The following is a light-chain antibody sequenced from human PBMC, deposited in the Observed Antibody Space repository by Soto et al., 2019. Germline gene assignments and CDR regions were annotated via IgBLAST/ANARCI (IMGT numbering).Light chain of an antibody. V-gene: IGKV3-15*01. CDR2: GAS. CDR1: QSVSSN. CDR3: QQYNDWPPYT. J-gene: IGKJ2*01. Sequence: EIVMTQSPATLSVSPGDRATLSCRASQSVSSNLAWYQQKPGQAPRLLIYGASTRATGIPARFSGSGSGTDFTLTISSLQSEDFAVYYCQQYNDWPPYTFGQVTNLEIK.